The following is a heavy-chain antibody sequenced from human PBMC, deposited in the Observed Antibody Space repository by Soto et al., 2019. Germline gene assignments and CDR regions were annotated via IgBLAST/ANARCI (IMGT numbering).Heavy chain of an antibody. CDR1: GGSISSGGYY. Sequence: SETLSLTCTVSGGSISSGGYYWSWIRQHPGKGLEWIGYIYYSGSTYYNPSLKSRVTISVDTSKNQFSLKLSSVTAADTAVYYCARGNSGELSPYFDYWGQGTLVTVSS. CDR2: IYYSGST. CDR3: ARGNSGELSPYFDY. J-gene: IGHJ4*02. D-gene: IGHD3-10*01. V-gene: IGHV4-31*03.